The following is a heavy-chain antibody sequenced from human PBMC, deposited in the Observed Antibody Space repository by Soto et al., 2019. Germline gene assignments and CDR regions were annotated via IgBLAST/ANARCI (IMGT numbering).Heavy chain of an antibody. CDR1: GFTFSSYG. CDR2: ISYDGSNK. J-gene: IGHJ3*02. D-gene: IGHD3-22*01. V-gene: IGHV3-30*18. CDR3: AKGSYYDSSGYYSNAFDI. Sequence: QVQLVESGGGVVQPGRSLRLSCAASGFTFSSYGMHWVRQAPGKGLEWVAVISYDGSNKYYADSVKGRFTISRDNSKNTLYLHMNSLRAEDTAVYYCAKGSYYDSSGYYSNAFDIWGHGTMVTVS.